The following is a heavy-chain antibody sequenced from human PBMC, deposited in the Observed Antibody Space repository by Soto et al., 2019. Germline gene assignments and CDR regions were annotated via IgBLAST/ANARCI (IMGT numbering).Heavy chain of an antibody. CDR1: GFTLSSYA. J-gene: IGHJ4*02. V-gene: IGHV3-23*01. CDR2: INSDGST. Sequence: EVHLLESGGGLVQPGGSLRLSCAASGFTLSSYAMSWVRQAPGKGLEWVSGINSDGSTYYAASVKGRFTISRDNPKNTLYRQMNSLRGEDTAVYYCAKASRFSDACWGQGALVTVSS. CDR3: AKASRFSDAC. D-gene: IGHD3-3*01.